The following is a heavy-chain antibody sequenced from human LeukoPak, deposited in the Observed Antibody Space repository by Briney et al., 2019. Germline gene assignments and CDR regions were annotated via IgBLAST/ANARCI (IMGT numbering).Heavy chain of an antibody. V-gene: IGHV3-48*03. Sequence: PGGSLRLSCAASGFTFSSYEMNWVRQAPGKGLEWVSYISSSGSTIYYADSVKGRFTISRDNAKNSLYLQMNSLRAEDTALYYCARRTYVGAISYYYYYYMDVWGKGTTVIVSS. D-gene: IGHD2-21*01. CDR1: GFTFSSYE. J-gene: IGHJ6*03. CDR2: ISSSGSTI. CDR3: ARRTYVGAISYYYYYYMDV.